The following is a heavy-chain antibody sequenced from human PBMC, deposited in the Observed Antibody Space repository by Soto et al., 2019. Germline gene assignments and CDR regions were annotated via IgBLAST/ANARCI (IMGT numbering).Heavy chain of an antibody. J-gene: IGHJ4*02. Sequence: GESLKISCQGSGYSFSSYWIAWVRQMPGKGLEWMGIIYPGDSDTTYSPSFQGQVSISADKSINTAYLQWSSLKASDTAMYYCASDDSSGYLAYWGQGTLVTVSS. CDR2: IYPGDSDT. V-gene: IGHV5-51*01. D-gene: IGHD3-22*01. CDR1: GYSFSSYW. CDR3: ASDDSSGYLAY.